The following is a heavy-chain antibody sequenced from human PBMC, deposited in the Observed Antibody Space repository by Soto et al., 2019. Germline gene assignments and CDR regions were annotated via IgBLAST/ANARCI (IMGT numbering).Heavy chain of an antibody. CDR1: GGSISSSSYH. D-gene: IGHD6-19*01. V-gene: IGHV4-39*01. CDR3: ARSISVALNF. CDR2: IYYGGTT. Sequence: SETLSLTCTVSGGSISSSSYHWGWIRQPPGKGLEWIGSIYYGGTTYYNPSLKSRVTISVDTSKNQFSLKLSSVTAADTAVYYCARSISVALNFWGQGTLVTVS. J-gene: IGHJ4*02.